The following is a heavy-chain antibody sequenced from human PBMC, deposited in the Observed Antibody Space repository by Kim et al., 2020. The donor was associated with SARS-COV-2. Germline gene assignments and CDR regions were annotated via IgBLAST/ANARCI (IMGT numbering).Heavy chain of an antibody. V-gene: IGHV3-48*04. CDR1: GFTFSSYS. CDR3: ARGYQWLFDY. D-gene: IGHD6-19*01. J-gene: IGHJ4*02. Sequence: GGSLRLSCAASGFTFSSYSMNWVRQAPGKGLEWVSYISSSSSTIYYADSVKGRFTISRDNAKNSLYLQMNSLRAEDTAVYYCARGYQWLFDYWGQGTLVTVSS. CDR2: ISSSSSTI.